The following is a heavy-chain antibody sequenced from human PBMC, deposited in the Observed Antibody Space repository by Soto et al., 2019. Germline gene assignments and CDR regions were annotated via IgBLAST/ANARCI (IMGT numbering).Heavy chain of an antibody. D-gene: IGHD3-16*01. V-gene: IGHV4-59*08. J-gene: IGHJ4*02. CDR2: ASYSGSP. CDR1: GGSIGSHY. Sequence: QVQLQESGPGLVKPSETLSLTCTVSGGSIGSHYWSWIRQPPGEGLEWIGRASYSGSPNYNPSLTRRVTISIGTPKNQFSLKLTSVTAADTAVYSCARQWGGDYWGQGPLVTVSS. CDR3: ARQWGGDY.